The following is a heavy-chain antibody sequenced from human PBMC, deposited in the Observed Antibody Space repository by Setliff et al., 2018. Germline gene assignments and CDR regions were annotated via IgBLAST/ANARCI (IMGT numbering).Heavy chain of an antibody. D-gene: IGHD2-8*01. V-gene: IGHV4-4*08. CDR2: IQTSGTT. J-gene: IGHJ6*03. CDR1: GGSISGNY. Sequence: PSETLSLTCSVSGGSISGNYWSWIRQPPGKGLEWIGHIQTSGTTNYNPSLKSRVTISVDTSKNQFSLKLSAVTAADTAVYFCAREDGPNYYYYYMDIWGKGTTVTVSS. CDR3: AREDGPNYYYYYMDI.